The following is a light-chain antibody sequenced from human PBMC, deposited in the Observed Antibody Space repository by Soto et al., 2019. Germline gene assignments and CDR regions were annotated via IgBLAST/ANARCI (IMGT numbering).Light chain of an antibody. V-gene: IGKV3-20*01. CDR3: QLYGTPPP. Sequence: ELVLTQSPGSLSMSPGERATLSCKTSQSSGSNFVAWYQQPPGPPPRLLIYASVNRASGTPDSFTSGAARTYSPPTINRVDHEDFAVYYCQLYGTPPPFGQGTRLEIK. CDR1: QSSGSNF. J-gene: IGKJ5*01. CDR2: ASV.